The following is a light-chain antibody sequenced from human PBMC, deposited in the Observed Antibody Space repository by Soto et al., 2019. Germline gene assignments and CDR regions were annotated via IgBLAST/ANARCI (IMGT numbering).Light chain of an antibody. CDR3: QKYNSAPRT. CDR2: AAS. Sequence: DIQMTQSPSSLSASVGDRVTITCRASQGIIDYLAWYQQKPGKAPKLLIYAASTLQSGVPSRFSGSGAGTDFTLTISSLQPEDVATYYCQKYNSAPRTFGHGTKVEIK. CDR1: QGIIDY. V-gene: IGKV1-27*01. J-gene: IGKJ1*01.